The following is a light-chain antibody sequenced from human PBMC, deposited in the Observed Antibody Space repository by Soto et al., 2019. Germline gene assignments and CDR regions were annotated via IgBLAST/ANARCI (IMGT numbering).Light chain of an antibody. CDR2: DAS. Sequence: EIVLTQSPATLSLSPGERATLSCRASQSVSSYLAWYQQKPGQAPRLLIYDASTRATGIPARFSGSGSGTEFTLTISSLQSEDFVVYYCQQYNNWPRTFGQGTKVDIK. CDR3: QQYNNWPRT. CDR1: QSVSSY. J-gene: IGKJ1*01. V-gene: IGKV3-15*01.